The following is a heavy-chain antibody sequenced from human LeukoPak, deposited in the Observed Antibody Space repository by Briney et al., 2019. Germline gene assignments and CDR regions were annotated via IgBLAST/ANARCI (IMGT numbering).Heavy chain of an antibody. Sequence: GESLKISCKGSGYSFTSYWIGWVRQMPXXXXXXXGIIYPGDSDTRYSPSFQGQVTISADKSISTAYLQWSSLKASDTAMYYCALIVATARYYFDYWGQGTLVTVSS. CDR2: IYPGDSDT. CDR3: ALIVATARYYFDY. CDR1: GYSFTSYW. V-gene: IGHV5-51*01. J-gene: IGHJ4*02. D-gene: IGHD5-12*01.